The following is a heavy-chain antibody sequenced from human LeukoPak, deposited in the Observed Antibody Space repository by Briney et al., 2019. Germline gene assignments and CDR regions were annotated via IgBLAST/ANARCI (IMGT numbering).Heavy chain of an antibody. D-gene: IGHD6-19*01. CDR1: GYTFTNYD. CDR3: ARDISGWWFDY. V-gene: IGHV1-18*01. Sequence: ASVKVSCKASGYTFTNYDISWVRQAPGQGLEWMGWISVYNGNTNYAQKFQGRGTMTTDTSTSTAYMELRSLRSDDTAVYYCARDISGWWFDYWGQGTLVTVSS. CDR2: ISVYNGNT. J-gene: IGHJ4*02.